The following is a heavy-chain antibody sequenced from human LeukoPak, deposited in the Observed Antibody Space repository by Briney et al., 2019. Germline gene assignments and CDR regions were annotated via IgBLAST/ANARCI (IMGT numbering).Heavy chain of an antibody. CDR3: ARDNSVGDYAWWFDP. Sequence: GASVKVSCKASGYTFTDDYVHWVRQAPGQGLEWMGLINPSGGTTRYAQKFQGRVTMTRDLSTSSDYMELSSLRSDDTAVYFCARDNSVGDYAWWFDPWGQGTLVTVSS. V-gene: IGHV1-46*01. CDR2: INPSGGTT. CDR1: GYTFTDDY. J-gene: IGHJ5*02. D-gene: IGHD1-26*01.